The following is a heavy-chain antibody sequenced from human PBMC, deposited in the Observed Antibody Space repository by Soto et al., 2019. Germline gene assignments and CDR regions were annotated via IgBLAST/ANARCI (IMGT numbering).Heavy chain of an antibody. J-gene: IGHJ4*02. V-gene: IGHV1-69*13. CDR2: IIPLFGKA. D-gene: IGHD3-22*01. Sequence: ASVKVSCKASGGTFSRYAISWVRQAPGRGLEWMGGIIPLFGKANYAQKFQGRVTITADESTSTAYMELSSLRSEDTAVYYCARDGTLYDSSGYYYLYWGQGTLVTVSS. CDR3: ARDGTLYDSSGYYYLY. CDR1: GGTFSRYA.